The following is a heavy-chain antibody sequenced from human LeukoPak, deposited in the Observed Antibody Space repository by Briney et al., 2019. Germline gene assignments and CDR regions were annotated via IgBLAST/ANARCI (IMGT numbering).Heavy chain of an antibody. CDR1: GGSISSSTYY. CDR2: IYYSGST. J-gene: IGHJ3*02. V-gene: IGHV4-39*07. CDR3: ARRRYCTSTSCYTALGAFDI. Sequence: SETLSLTCTVSGGSISSSTYYWGWIRQPPGKGLEWIGSIYYSGSTYYKSSLKSRVTISVDTSKNQFSLKLSSVTAADTAVYYCARRRYCTSTSCYTALGAFDIWGQGTMVTVSS. D-gene: IGHD2-2*02.